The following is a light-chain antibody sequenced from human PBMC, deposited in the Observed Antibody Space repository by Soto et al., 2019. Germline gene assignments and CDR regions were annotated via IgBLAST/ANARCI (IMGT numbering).Light chain of an antibody. J-gene: IGKJ3*01. Sequence: EIVLTQSPATLSVSPGEGVTLSCRASQGVDTKLAWYQQKPGQAPSLLIYGASSRATAIPPRFSGSGSGTQFTLTITSLQSEDFAIYYCHQYNNWPFTFGQGTKVDIK. V-gene: IGKV3-15*01. CDR3: HQYNNWPFT. CDR2: GAS. CDR1: QGVDTK.